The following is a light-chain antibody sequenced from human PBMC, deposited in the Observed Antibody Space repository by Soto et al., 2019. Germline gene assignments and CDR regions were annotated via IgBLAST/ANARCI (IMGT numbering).Light chain of an antibody. V-gene: IGKV3-11*01. J-gene: IGKJ1*01. CDR3: QQYGSSGT. CDR2: EAS. CDR1: QSINNY. Sequence: EIVLTQSPATLSLSPGERATLSCRASQSINNYLAWYQQRPGQAPRLLIYEASNRATGIPARFSGGGSGTDFTLTISSLEPEDFAVYYCQQYGSSGTFGQGTKVDIK.